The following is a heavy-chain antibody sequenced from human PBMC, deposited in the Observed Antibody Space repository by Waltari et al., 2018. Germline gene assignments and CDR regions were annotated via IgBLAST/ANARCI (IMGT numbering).Heavy chain of an antibody. J-gene: IGHJ3*01. CDR3: VTALGDRSSASRPFDV. V-gene: IGHV1-69-2*01. Sequence: EVQLLQSGTELKKPGSTVKISCQVSGYRFTDYYIHWVQQAPGKGPQWMGLVDTEDGETIYAERCQGRVTITAATSTETAFMELSSLTSDDTAVYYCVTALGDRSSASRPFDVWGLGTLITVSS. D-gene: IGHD3-10*01. CDR1: GYRFTDYY. CDR2: VDTEDGET.